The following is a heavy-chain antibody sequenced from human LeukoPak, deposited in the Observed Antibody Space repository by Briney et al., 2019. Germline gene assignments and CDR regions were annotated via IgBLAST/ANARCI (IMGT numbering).Heavy chain of an antibody. Sequence: RTGGSLRLSCAASGFTFSSCWMHWVRQVPGKGLVWVSRIKSDGSSTSYADSVKGRFTMSRDNAKNTLYLQMNSLRAEDTAVYYCVRESRTDYYGDFWGQGTLVTVSS. CDR2: IKSDGSST. CDR1: GFTFSSCW. V-gene: IGHV3-74*01. D-gene: IGHD3-10*01. J-gene: IGHJ4*02. CDR3: VRESRTDYYGDF.